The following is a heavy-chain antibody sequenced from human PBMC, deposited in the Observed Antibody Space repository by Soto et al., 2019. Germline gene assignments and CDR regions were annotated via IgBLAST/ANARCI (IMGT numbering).Heavy chain of an antibody. CDR1: GFTFRNYA. V-gene: IGHV3-23*01. CDR2: IASSGDST. CDR3: AKEFQGVVGDYFDY. D-gene: IGHD1-26*01. J-gene: IGHJ4*02. Sequence: RVSLRLSCVASGFTFRNYAMGWVRQTPGKGLQWVSDIASSGDSTHYADSVKGRFTVSRDNSRSTLYLQMNSLTTEDTAVYYCAKEFQGVVGDYFDYWGKGTLVTVSS.